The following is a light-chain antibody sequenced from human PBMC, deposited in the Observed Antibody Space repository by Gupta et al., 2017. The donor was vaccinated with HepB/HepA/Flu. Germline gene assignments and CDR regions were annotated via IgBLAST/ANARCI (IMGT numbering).Light chain of an antibody. CDR3: QQYGTSPPWT. CDR1: QALSRTY. V-gene: IGKV3-20*01. CDR2: ATS. Sequence: DIVLTQSPGTLSLSPGERATLFCRASQALSRTYLGWYQQKPGQAPRLLIYATSTRATGVPDRFSGSGSRTDFTLTISRLEPEDFAVYYGQQYGTSPPWTCGQGTKVEI. J-gene: IGKJ1*01.